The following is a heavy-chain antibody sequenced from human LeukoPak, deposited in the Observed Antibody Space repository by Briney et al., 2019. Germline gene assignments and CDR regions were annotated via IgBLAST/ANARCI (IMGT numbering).Heavy chain of an antibody. CDR1: GGAFNGYY. D-gene: IGHD5-12*01. CDR3: ARGNIVATILGGLHGTTAFDF. J-gene: IGHJ4*02. CDR2: MIHSRSS. V-gene: IGHV4-34*01. Sequence: SETLSLTSGVSGGAFNGYYWSWIRQAPGKGLEWIGEMIHSRSSNYNPSLRSRVTISGGTSKNQFSLKLNLTAADTAVYYCARGNIVATILGGLHGTTAFDFWGQGFLVTVSS.